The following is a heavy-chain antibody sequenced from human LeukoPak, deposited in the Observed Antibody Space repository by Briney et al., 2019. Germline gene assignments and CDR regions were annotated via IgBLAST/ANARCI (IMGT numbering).Heavy chain of an antibody. J-gene: IGHJ6*02. Sequence: SETLSLTCTVSGGSISSHYYWIWIRQPPGKGLEWIGEINHSGSTNYNPSLKSRVTISVDTSKNLFSLKLSSVTAADTAVYYCAKGGITGTTLGGMDVWGQGTTVTVSS. CDR2: INHSGST. CDR3: AKGGITGTTLGGMDV. V-gene: IGHV4-34*01. CDR1: GGSISSHYY. D-gene: IGHD1-7*01.